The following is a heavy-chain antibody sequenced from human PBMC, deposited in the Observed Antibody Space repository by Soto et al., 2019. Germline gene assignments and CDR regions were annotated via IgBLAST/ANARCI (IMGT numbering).Heavy chain of an antibody. CDR3: ARHWGMPFTNRMDI. J-gene: IGHJ3*02. V-gene: IGHV3-7*01. CDR2: IKQDGSEK. D-gene: IGHD3-16*01. CDR1: GFTFSTYW. Sequence: EVQLVESGGGLVQPGGSLRLSCAASGFTFSTYWMNWVRQAPGKGLEWVANIKQDGSEKYYVVSVKGRFTISRDNAKSSLYLQMNSLSAEDTAVYYCARHWGMPFTNRMDIWGQGTMVTV.